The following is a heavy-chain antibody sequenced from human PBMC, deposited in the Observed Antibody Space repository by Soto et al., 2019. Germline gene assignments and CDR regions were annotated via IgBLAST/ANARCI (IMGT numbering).Heavy chain of an antibody. CDR1: GGTFSSYA. V-gene: IGHV1-69*01. J-gene: IGHJ4*02. CDR3: GRDLVPPVGGGIDY. D-gene: IGHD3-16*01. Sequence: QVQLVQSGAEVKKPGSSVKVSCKASGGTFSSYAISWVRQAPGQGLEWMGGIIPIFGTANYAQKFQGRVTITADESTSTAYRELSSLRFEEPAVYSCGRDLVPPVGGGIDYWGQGTLVTVSS. CDR2: IIPIFGTA.